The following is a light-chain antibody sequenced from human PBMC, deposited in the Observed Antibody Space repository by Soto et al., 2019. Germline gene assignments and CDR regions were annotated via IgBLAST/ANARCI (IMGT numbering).Light chain of an antibody. CDR1: NSNIGSNA. CDR3: AAWDDSLKGVV. Sequence: QSVLTQPHSASGTPGQGVAISCSGSNSNIGSNAVNWYQQLPGTAPKRLISGNNQRPSGVPDRFAGSKSGTSAFLAISGLQSEDEAEYSCAAWDDSLKGVVFGGGTQLTVL. J-gene: IGLJ2*01. CDR2: GNN. V-gene: IGLV1-44*01.